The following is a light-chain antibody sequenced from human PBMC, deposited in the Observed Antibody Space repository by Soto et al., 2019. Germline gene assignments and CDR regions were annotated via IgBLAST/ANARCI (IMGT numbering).Light chain of an antibody. CDR3: QQYNSYST. CDR1: QRISTW. J-gene: IGKJ1*01. Sequence: DIQMTQSPSTLSASVGDRVTITCRASQRISTWLAWYQQKPGKAPKLLIYDASTLESGVTSRFSGSGSGTEFTLTIFSLQPDDFATYYCQQYNSYSTFGQGTKVEIK. V-gene: IGKV1-5*01. CDR2: DAS.